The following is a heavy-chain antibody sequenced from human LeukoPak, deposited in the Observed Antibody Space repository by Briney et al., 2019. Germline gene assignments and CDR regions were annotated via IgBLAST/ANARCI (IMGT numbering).Heavy chain of an antibody. D-gene: IGHD3-10*01. CDR2: INHSGST. CDR3: ARPRRYGSGSYLDY. V-gene: IGHV4-34*01. Sequence: SQTLSLTCTVSGGSISGYYWSWIRQPPGKVLEWIGEINHSGSTNYNPSLKSRVTISVDTSKNQFSLKLSSVTAADTAVYYSARPRRYGSGSYLDYWGQGTLVTVSS. CDR1: GGSISGYY. J-gene: IGHJ4*02.